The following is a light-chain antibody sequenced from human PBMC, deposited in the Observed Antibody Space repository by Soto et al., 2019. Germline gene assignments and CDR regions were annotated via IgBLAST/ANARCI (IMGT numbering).Light chain of an antibody. CDR1: SSDVGGYKY. CDR3: SSYTSTTSYV. Sequence: QSALTQPASVSGSPGQSITISCTGTSSDVGGYKYVSWYQQHPGKAPKLMIFDVSHRPSGVSNRFSGSKSGNMASLTISGLQAEDEADYYCSSYTSTTSYVFGTGTKLTVL. CDR2: DVS. V-gene: IGLV2-14*01. J-gene: IGLJ1*01.